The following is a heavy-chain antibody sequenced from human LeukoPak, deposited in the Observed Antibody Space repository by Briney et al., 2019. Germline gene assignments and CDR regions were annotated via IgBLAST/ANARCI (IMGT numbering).Heavy chain of an antibody. CDR3: ARAIEREGITFDY. CDR1: GGSISSGGYY. Sequence: SETLSLTCTVSGGSISSGGYYWSWIRQYPGKGLEWIGYIYYSGTTYYNPSLKSRVTISVDTSKNQFSLKLSSVTAADTAVYYCARAIEREGITFDYWGQGTLVTVSS. J-gene: IGHJ4*02. V-gene: IGHV4-31*03. CDR2: IYYSGTT. D-gene: IGHD5-24*01.